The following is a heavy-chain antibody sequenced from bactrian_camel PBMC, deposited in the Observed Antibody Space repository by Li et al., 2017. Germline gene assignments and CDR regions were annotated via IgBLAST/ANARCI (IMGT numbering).Heavy chain of an antibody. CDR1: GFTFSSYS. D-gene: IGHD6*01. J-gene: IGHJ4*01. Sequence: HVQLVESGGGLVQPGGSLRLSCAASGFTFSSYSMHWVRQAPGKEREGVAAIDSGGATSYADPVKGRFTISQDNAKSTLYLQMNSLKPEDTAMYYCAANLVPSSPESCGASWLWYNYWGQGTQVTVS. CDR3: AANLVPSSPESCGASWLWYNY. CDR2: IDSGGAT. V-gene: IGHV3S26*01.